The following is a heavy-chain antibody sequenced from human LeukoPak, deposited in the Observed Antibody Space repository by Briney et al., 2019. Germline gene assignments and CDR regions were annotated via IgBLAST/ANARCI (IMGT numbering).Heavy chain of an antibody. CDR1: GFTFSSYA. V-gene: IGHV3-64*01. Sequence: GGSLRLSCAASGFTFSSYAMHWVRQAPGKGLEYVSAISSNGGSTYYANSVKGRFTISRDNSKNTLYLQMGSLRAGDMAVYYCARGDGAYGDYYYGMDVWGQGTTVTVSS. CDR3: ARGDGAYGDYYYGMDV. J-gene: IGHJ6*02. CDR2: ISSNGGST. D-gene: IGHD4-17*01.